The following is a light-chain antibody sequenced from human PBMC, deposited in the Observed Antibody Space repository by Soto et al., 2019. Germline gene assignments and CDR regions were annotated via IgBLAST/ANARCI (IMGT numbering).Light chain of an antibody. V-gene: IGLV2-8*01. CDR3: SSYAGSNKSV. J-gene: IGLJ1*01. CDR1: SSDVGGYNY. Sequence: QSALTQPPSASGSPGQSVTISCTGTSSDVGGYNYVSWYQQHPGKAPKLMIYEVSKRPSGVPDRFSGSKSGNTASLTVSGFQPEDEADYYCSSYAGSNKSVFGTGTKVTVL. CDR2: EVS.